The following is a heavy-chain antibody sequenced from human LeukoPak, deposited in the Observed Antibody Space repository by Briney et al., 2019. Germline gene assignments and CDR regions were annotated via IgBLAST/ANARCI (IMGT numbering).Heavy chain of an antibody. CDR3: ARDLGYSSSWYVSWFDP. CDR2: ISSSSSYT. D-gene: IGHD6-13*01. J-gene: IGHJ5*02. V-gene: IGHV3-11*05. Sequence: GGSLRLSCAASGFTFSDHYMDWIRQAPGKGLEWVSYISSSSSYTNYADSVKGRFTISRDNAKNSLYLQMNSLRAEDTAVYYCARDLGYSSSWYVSWFDPWGQGTLVTVSS. CDR1: GFTFSDHY.